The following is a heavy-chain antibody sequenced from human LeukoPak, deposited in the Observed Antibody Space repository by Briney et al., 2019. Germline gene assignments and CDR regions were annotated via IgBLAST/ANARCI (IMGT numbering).Heavy chain of an antibody. CDR3: VRGRGSYGWFDP. Sequence: GGSLRLSCAASGFTFSSYWMHWVRQLPGKGLVWVSRIESDGSATYADSVKGRFTISRDDAKNTVDLQMNSLRGEDTAVYYCVRGRGSYGWFDPWGQGTLVTVSS. CDR1: GFTFSSYW. CDR2: IESDGSA. V-gene: IGHV3-74*01. D-gene: IGHD3-10*01. J-gene: IGHJ5*02.